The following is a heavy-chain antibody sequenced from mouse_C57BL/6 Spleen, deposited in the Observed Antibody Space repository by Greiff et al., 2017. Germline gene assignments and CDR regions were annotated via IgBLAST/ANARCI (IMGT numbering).Heavy chain of an antibody. Sequence: QVQLQQPGTELVKPGASVKLSCKASGYTFTSYWMHWVKPRPGQGLEWIGNINPSNGGTNYNEKFKGKATLTVDKSSLTAYMQRSSLTSDDSAVHYCARSGSYVGPCAYWGQGPLGTVSA. CDR3: ARSGSYVGPCAY. J-gene: IGHJ3*01. CDR2: INPSNGGT. D-gene: IGHD2-12*01. CDR1: GYTFTSYW. V-gene: IGHV1-53*01.